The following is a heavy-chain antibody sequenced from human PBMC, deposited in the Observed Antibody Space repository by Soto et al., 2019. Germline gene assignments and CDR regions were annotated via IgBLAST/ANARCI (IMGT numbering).Heavy chain of an antibody. V-gene: IGHV1-24*01. J-gene: IGHJ4*02. CDR2: FDPEDGET. Sequence: GASVKVSCKVSGYTLTELSMHWVRQAPGKGLEWMGGFDPEDGETIYAQKFQGRVTMTEDTSTDTAYMELSSLRSEDTAVYYCARRARIGAQLWLPFDLWAQGSLVTV. CDR3: ARRARIGAQLWLPFDL. D-gene: IGHD5-18*01. CDR1: GYTLTELS.